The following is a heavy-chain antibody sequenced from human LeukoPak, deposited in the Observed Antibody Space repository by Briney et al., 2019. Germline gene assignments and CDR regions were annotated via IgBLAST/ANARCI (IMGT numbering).Heavy chain of an antibody. J-gene: IGHJ4*02. CDR1: GYTFTVYY. CDR2: INPNSGGT. Sequence: ASVTVSFTSSGYTFTVYYMHWVRQAPGQGLEWMGGINPNSGGTNYAQKFHGRVTMTRDTSISTAYMELSRLRSDDTAVYYCARERVVVAATPHFDYWGQGTLVTVSS. D-gene: IGHD2-15*01. CDR3: ARERVVVAATPHFDY. V-gene: IGHV1-2*02.